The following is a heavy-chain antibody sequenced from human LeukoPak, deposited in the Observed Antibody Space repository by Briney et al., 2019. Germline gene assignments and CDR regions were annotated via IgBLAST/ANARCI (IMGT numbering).Heavy chain of an antibody. V-gene: IGHV3-73*01. Sequence: GGSLRLSCAASGFTFSGSAMHWVRQASGKGLEWVGRIRSKANSYATAYAASMKGRFTISRDDSKNTAYLQMNSLKTEDTAVYYCTIVDIVATYLGAWGQGTLVTVSS. CDR3: TIVDIVATYLGA. D-gene: IGHD5-12*01. CDR2: IRSKANSYAT. J-gene: IGHJ4*02. CDR1: GFTFSGSA.